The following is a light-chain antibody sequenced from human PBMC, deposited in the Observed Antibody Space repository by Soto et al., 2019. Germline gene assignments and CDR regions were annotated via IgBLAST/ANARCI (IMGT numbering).Light chain of an antibody. Sequence: EIVMTQSPATLSVSPGERATLSCRARQSLSSNLAWYQQRPGQAPRLLIYGVSIRATGIPVRFSGSGSGTEFTLTITSLQSEDFAVYYCQQYNNWPLTFGGGTKVEIK. CDR2: GVS. CDR1: QSLSSN. J-gene: IGKJ4*01. V-gene: IGKV3-15*01. CDR3: QQYNNWPLT.